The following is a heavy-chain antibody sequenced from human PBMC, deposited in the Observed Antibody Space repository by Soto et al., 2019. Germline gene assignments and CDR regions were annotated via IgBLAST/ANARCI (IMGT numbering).Heavy chain of an antibody. J-gene: IGHJ4*02. CDR1: GYTFITYY. Sequence: ASVKVSCKPSGYTFITYYLHWVQQAHGHGLEWMGWINPNTGATGYSQKFQGRVTMTRDTSISTAYMELTGLRPDDTAVYFCARGQGKSRPDFWGQGXLVTVSS. CDR3: ARGQGKSRPDF. V-gene: IGHV1-2*02. CDR2: INPNTGAT.